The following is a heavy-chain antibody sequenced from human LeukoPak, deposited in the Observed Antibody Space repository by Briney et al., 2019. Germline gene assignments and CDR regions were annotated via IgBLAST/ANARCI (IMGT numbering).Heavy chain of an antibody. V-gene: IGHV3-48*02. J-gene: IGHJ4*02. D-gene: IGHD1-26*01. CDR3: ARGPLGWSDY. CDR1: GFTFSNYS. CDR2: ISSSSSTI. Sequence: PGGSLRLSCAASGFTFSNYSMNWVRQAPGKGLEWVSFISSSSSTIYNADSVKGRFTISRDNARNSLYLQMNSLRDEDTAVYYCARGPLGWSDYWGQGILVTVSS.